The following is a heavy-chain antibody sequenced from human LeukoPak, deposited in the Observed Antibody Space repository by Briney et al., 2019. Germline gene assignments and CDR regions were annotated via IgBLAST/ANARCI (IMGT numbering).Heavy chain of an antibody. J-gene: IGHJ5*02. D-gene: IGHD6-19*01. Sequence: PGRSLRLSCAASGFTFSSYWMHWVRQAPGKGLVWVSRINSDGSSTSYADSVKGRFTISRDNAKNTLYLQMNSLRAEDTAVYYCATSSSGWNWFDPWGQGTLVTVSS. CDR1: GFTFSSYW. V-gene: IGHV3-74*01. CDR3: ATSSSGWNWFDP. CDR2: INSDGSST.